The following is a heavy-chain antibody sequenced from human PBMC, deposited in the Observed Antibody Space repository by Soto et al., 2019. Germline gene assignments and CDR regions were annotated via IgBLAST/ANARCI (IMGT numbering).Heavy chain of an antibody. J-gene: IGHJ6*02. CDR3: AKGLKYYDSSGYIYYYYGMDV. CDR1: GFTFDDYT. CDR2: ISWDGGST. V-gene: IGHV3-43*01. D-gene: IGHD3-22*01. Sequence: GGSLRLSCAASGFTFDDYTMHWVRQAPGKGLEWVSLISWDGGSTYYADSVKGRFTISRDNSKNSLYLQMNSLRTEDTALYYCAKGLKYYDSSGYIYYYYGMDVWGLGTTVTVSS.